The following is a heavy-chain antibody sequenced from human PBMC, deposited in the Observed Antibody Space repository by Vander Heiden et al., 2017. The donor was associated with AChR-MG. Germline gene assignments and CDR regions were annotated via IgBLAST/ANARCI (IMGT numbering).Heavy chain of an antibody. J-gene: IGHJ4*02. V-gene: IGHV3-7*01. CDR1: GLTFSSSW. Sequence: EVQLVESGGGLVQPGGSLRLSCAASGLTFSSSWMGWVRQAPGKGLEWVANIKQDGSEKYYVDSVKGRFTISRDNAKNSLYLQMNSLRAEDTAVYYCARDLLNYDFWSGYYSPLDYWGQGTLVTVSS. D-gene: IGHD3-3*01. CDR2: IKQDGSEK. CDR3: ARDLLNYDFWSGYYSPLDY.